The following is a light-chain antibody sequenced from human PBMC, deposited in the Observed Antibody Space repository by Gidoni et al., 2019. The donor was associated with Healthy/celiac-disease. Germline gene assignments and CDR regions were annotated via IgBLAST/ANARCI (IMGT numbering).Light chain of an antibody. CDR1: SSDVGGYNY. Sequence: HSALTQPPSASGSPGQSVTISCPGTSSDVGGYNYVSWYQQHPGKAPKLMIYEVSKRPSGVPDRFSGSKSGNMASLTVSGLQAEDEADYYCSSYAGSNTPYVFGTGTKVTVL. CDR2: EVS. CDR3: SSYAGSNTPYV. J-gene: IGLJ1*01. V-gene: IGLV2-8*01.